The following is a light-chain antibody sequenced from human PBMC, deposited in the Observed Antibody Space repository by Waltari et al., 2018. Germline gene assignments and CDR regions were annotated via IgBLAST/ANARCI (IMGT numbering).Light chain of an antibody. J-gene: IGKJ1*01. Sequence: EIVMTQSPATLSVSPGERATLSCRASQSVSNNLAWYQQKPGQTPRLLIYGASIRATGIPARFSGSGSGTEFTLTISSLESEDFAVYYCLQYNNWPRTFGQGTKVEV. CDR1: QSVSNN. CDR3: LQYNNWPRT. V-gene: IGKV3D-15*01. CDR2: GAS.